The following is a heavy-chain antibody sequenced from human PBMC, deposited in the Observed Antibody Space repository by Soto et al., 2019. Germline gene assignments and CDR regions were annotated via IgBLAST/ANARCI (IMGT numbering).Heavy chain of an antibody. Sequence: QVQLVQSGAEVRQPASSVKVSCKTSGGTFSSYAISWVRQAPGQGLEWMGGIVPIVDTSTYAQKFQGRGTITADESTSTVYMERSSLRSDDTAVYYCVRVVAIPGYPDNWGQGTLVTVSS. D-gene: IGHD5-12*01. V-gene: IGHV1-69*12. CDR2: IVPIVDTS. CDR3: VRVVAIPGYPDN. CDR1: GGTFSSYA. J-gene: IGHJ4*02.